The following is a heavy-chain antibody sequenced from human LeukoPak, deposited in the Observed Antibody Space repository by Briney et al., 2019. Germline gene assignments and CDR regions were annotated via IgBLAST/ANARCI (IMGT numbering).Heavy chain of an antibody. Sequence: GGSLRLSCAASGFIFNSYGMHWVRQAPGKGLEWVAVIWYDGSNEYYADSVKGRFTISRDNSDNTLYLHMSSLRAEDTAVYYCAGEILVPSATGAFGFDYWGQGTLVAVSS. J-gene: IGHJ4*02. V-gene: IGHV3-33*01. CDR3: AGEILVPSATGAFGFDY. CDR1: GFIFNSYG. D-gene: IGHD2-2*01. CDR2: IWYDGSNE.